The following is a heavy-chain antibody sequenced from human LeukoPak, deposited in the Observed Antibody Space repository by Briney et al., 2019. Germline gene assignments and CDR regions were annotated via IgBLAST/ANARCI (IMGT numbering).Heavy chain of an antibody. J-gene: IGHJ4*02. CDR3: AKDRASGSGSFSYRGFDY. Sequence: GGSLRLSCAASGFTFTSYWMGWVRQAPGKGLEWVANIKQDGSEKYYVDSVKGRFTISRDNAKNSVDLQMNSLRAEDTAVYYCAKDRASGSGSFSYRGFDYWGQGTLVTVSS. D-gene: IGHD6-19*01. CDR1: GFTFTSYW. V-gene: IGHV3-7*03. CDR2: IKQDGSEK.